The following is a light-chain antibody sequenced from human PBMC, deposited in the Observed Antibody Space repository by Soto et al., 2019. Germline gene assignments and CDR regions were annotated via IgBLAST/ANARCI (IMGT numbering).Light chain of an antibody. CDR3: CSYAGSYTHVV. CDR2: DVT. CDR1: SSDVGFYNY. Sequence: QSALTQPRSVSGSPGQSVTISCTGTSSDVGFYNYVSWYQQHPGTAPKLMIYDVTERPSGVPDRFSGSKSGNTASLTIYGLQAEDEADYYCCSYAGSYTHVVFGGGTKLTVL. V-gene: IGLV2-11*01. J-gene: IGLJ2*01.